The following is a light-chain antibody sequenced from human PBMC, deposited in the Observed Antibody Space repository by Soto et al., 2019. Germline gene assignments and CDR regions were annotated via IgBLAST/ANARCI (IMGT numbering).Light chain of an antibody. CDR2: DVS. CDR1: SSDVGGYNY. CDR3: SSYTSSSV. Sequence: QSALTQTASVSGSPGQSITISCTGTSSDVGGYNYVSWYQQHPGKAPKLMIYDVSNRPSGVSNRFSGSKSGNTASLTISGLQAEDEADYYCSSYTSSSVFGGGTKVTVL. J-gene: IGLJ2*01. V-gene: IGLV2-14*01.